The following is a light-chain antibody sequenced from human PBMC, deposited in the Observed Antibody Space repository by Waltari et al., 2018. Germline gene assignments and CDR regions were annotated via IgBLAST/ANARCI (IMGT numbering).Light chain of an antibody. CDR3: ATWDNSLTAVV. Sequence: QSVLTQPPSVSAPPGQKVTISCSGSSSNIGNYLVSWYHQLPGATPKLLIYDNNKRPSGIPDRFSASKSGTSATLDITGLQIGDEADYYCATWDNSLTAVVFGGGTKLTVL. J-gene: IGLJ2*01. CDR1: SSNIGNYL. CDR2: DNN. V-gene: IGLV1-51*01.